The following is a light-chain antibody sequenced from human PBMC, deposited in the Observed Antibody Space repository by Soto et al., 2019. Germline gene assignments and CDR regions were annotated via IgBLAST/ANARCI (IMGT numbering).Light chain of an antibody. CDR2: DVS. Sequence: QSVLTQPASVSGSPGQSITISCTGTSSDVGGYNYVSWYQQHPGKAPKLMIYDVSNRPSGVSNRFSGSKSGNTASLTISGLQAEDEADYYCSSYTSSRTLLDVFGTGTKLTVL. CDR3: SSYTSSRTLLDV. CDR1: SSDVGGYNY. J-gene: IGLJ1*01. V-gene: IGLV2-14*01.